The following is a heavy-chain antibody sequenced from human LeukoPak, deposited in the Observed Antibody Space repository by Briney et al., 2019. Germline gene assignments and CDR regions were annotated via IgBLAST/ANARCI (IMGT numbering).Heavy chain of an antibody. J-gene: IGHJ5*02. Sequence: GGSLRLSCAASGFTFSDYYMSWVRQAAGKGLEWVSGISGSGDNTYYADSVKGRFTISRDNSKNTLYLQMNSLRADDTAVYYCAKGGLVHRFDPGGQGTVVTVSS. V-gene: IGHV3-23*01. CDR1: GFTFSDYY. CDR3: AKGGLVHRFDP. CDR2: ISGSGDNT.